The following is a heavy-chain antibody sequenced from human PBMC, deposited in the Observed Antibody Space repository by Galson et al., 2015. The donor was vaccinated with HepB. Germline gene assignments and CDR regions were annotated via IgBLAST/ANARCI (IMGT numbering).Heavy chain of an antibody. V-gene: IGHV3-7*01. CDR2: IKQDGSEK. CDR3: ARGRRQYYYYYYMDV. J-gene: IGHJ6*03. CDR1: GFTFSSYW. Sequence: SLRLSCAASGFTFSSYWMSWVRQAPGKGLEWVANIKQDGSEKYYVDSVKGRFTISRDNAKNSLYLQMNSLRAEDTAVYYCARGRRQYYYYYYMDVWGKGTTVTVSS.